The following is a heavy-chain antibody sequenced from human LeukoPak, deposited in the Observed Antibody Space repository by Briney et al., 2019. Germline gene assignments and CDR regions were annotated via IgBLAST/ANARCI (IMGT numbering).Heavy chain of an antibody. J-gene: IGHJ4*02. CDR3: ARANGYSVAGYFDY. CDR2: ISYDGSNK. D-gene: IGHD6-19*01. V-gene: IGHV3-30-3*01. Sequence: GGSLRLSCAASGFTFSSYAMHWVRQAPGKGLEWVSVISYDGSNKYYADSVKGRFTISRDNSKNTLYLQMNSLRAEDTAVYYCARANGYSVAGYFDYWGQGTLVTVSS. CDR1: GFTFSSYA.